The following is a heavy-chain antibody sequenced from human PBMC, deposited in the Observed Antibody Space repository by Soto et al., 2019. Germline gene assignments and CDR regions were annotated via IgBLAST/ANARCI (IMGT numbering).Heavy chain of an antibody. D-gene: IGHD3-22*01. CDR2: ISSSGSTI. J-gene: IGHJ3*02. CDR3: ARGDYYDSSGYYGPPNNDAFDI. CDR1: GFTFSDYY. V-gene: IGHV3-11*01. Sequence: QVQLVESGGGLVKPGGSLRLSCAASGFTFSDYYMSWIRQAPGKGLEWVSYISSSGSTIYYADSVKGRFTISRDNAKNSLYLQMNSLRAEDTAVYYCARGDYYDSSGYYGPPNNDAFDIWGQGTMVTVSS.